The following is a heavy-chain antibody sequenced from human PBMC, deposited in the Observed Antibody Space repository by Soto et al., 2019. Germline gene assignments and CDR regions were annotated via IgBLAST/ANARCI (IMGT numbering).Heavy chain of an antibody. CDR3: ARINYFDSNGYYTFDY. J-gene: IGHJ4*02. CDR2: IYYSGST. D-gene: IGHD3-22*01. V-gene: IGHV4-31*03. CDR1: GGSISSGGYY. Sequence: QVQLQESGPGLVKPSQTLSLTCTVSGGSISSGGYYWSWIRQHPGKVLEWIAYIYYSGSTYYNPSLKSRVTISVDTSKNQFSLELSSVTAADTAVYYCARINYFDSNGYYTFDYWGQGTLVTVSS.